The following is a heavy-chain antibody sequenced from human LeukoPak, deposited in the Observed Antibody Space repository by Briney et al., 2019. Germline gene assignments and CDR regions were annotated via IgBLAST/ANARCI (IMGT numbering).Heavy chain of an antibody. CDR3: ARGPYVAGL. Sequence: SETLSLTCTVSGGSISSSSYYWGWIRQPPGKGLEWIGSIYYSGSTYYNPSLKSRVTISVDTSKNQFSLKLSSVTAADTAVYYCARGPYVAGLWGQGTLVTVSS. CDR1: GGSISSSSYY. J-gene: IGHJ4*02. CDR2: IYYSGST. V-gene: IGHV4-39*01. D-gene: IGHD6-19*01.